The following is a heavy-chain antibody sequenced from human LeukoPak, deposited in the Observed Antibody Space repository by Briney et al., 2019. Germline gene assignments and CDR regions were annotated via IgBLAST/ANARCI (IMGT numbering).Heavy chain of an antibody. CDR2: ISSNGGST. Sequence: GGSLRLSCSASGFTFSSYAMHWVRQAPGKGLEYVSAISSNGGSTYYADSVKGRFTISRDNSKYTLYLQMGSLRAEDTAVYYCVKGGGIAAAGSIPFDYWGQGTLVTVSS. J-gene: IGHJ4*02. V-gene: IGHV3-64D*06. CDR3: VKGGGIAAAGSIPFDY. CDR1: GFTFSSYA. D-gene: IGHD6-13*01.